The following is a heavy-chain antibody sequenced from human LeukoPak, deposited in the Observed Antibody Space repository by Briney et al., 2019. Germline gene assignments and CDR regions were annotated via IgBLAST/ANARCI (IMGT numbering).Heavy chain of an antibody. J-gene: IGHJ4*02. CDR2: IAYDSSTT. D-gene: IGHD3-10*02. CDR3: PKDVRGDGHRYFDS. V-gene: IGHV3-30*02. CDR1: GFIFTNFG. Sequence: GGSLRLSCSASGFIFTNFGIQWVRQTPGKGLEWVAYIAYDSSTTYFAASVKGRFTISRDTSKNTVYLQMNSLRLEDTAVYFCPKDVRGDGHRYFDSWGQGTLVSVSS.